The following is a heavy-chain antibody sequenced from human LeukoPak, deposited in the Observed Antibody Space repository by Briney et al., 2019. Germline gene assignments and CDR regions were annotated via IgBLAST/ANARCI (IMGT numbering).Heavy chain of an antibody. V-gene: IGHV4-34*01. CDR1: GWTFRGYY. D-gene: IGHD3-22*01. CDR3: ARGSSAFDTYYYYYMDV. CDR2: INRSGST. Sequence: SETLSLTCAVYGWTFRGYYWTWIRQPPGKGLEWVGEINRSGSTTYNPSLKSPVTISVDTSKNQFSLKLSSVTAADTAVYYCARGSSAFDTYYYYYMDVWGKGTTVTASS. J-gene: IGHJ6*03.